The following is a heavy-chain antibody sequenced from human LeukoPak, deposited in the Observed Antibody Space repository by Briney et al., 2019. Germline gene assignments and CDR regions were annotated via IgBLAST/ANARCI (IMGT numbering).Heavy chain of an antibody. CDR1: GFTFSSYA. CDR3: ARSDIVVVVAAAWDY. D-gene: IGHD2-15*01. V-gene: IGHV3-30-3*01. Sequence: GRPLRLSCAASGFTFSSYAMHWVRQAPGKGLEWVAVISYDGSNKYYADSVKGRFTISRDNSKNTLYLQMNSLRAEDTAVYYCARSDIVVVVAAAWDYWGQGTLVTVSS. J-gene: IGHJ4*02. CDR2: ISYDGSNK.